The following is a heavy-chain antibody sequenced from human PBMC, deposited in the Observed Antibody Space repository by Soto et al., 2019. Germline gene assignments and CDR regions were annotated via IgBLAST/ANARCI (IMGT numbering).Heavy chain of an antibody. CDR3: ARHALDATGWYQTFDV. V-gene: IGHV4-59*08. Sequence: SETLSLTCTVSGGSISGSSWGWIRQTRGKVLEWVGYIHYSGSTNYNPALKSRVTMSVDSAKNQFSLNLSAVTAADSAVYYCARHALDATGWYQTFDVWGQGSPVTVS. CDR2: IHYSGST. J-gene: IGHJ4*02. CDR1: GGSISGSS. D-gene: IGHD6-19*01.